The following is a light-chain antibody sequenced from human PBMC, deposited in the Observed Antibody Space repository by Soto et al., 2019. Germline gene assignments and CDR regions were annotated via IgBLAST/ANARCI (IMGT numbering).Light chain of an antibody. J-gene: IGKJ2*01. CDR1: QGIRND. CDR3: LHDYNYPYT. V-gene: IGKV1-6*01. CDR2: GAS. Sequence: AIPMTQFPSSLSASVGDRVTITCRASQGIRNDLGWYQQKSGRAPKLLIFGASTLQSGVPSRFSGSGSGTDFTLTISSLQPEDFATYYCLHDYNYPYTFGQGTKVEIK.